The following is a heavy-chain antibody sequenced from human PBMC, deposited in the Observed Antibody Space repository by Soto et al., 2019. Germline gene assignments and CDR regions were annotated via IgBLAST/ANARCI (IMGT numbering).Heavy chain of an antibody. CDR3: ARGLYCGGGCYSHFDY. D-gene: IGHD2-21*02. V-gene: IGHV1-69*01. CDR1: GGTFSNYP. CDR2: IIPIFGTT. J-gene: IGHJ4*02. Sequence: VQLVQSGAEVQKPGSSVKVSCKASGGTFSNYPFIWVRQAPGQGLDWMGGIIPIFGTTYYGQRFQGRFTITADESTNTAYMELSSLRSDDTAVYYCARGLYCGGGCYSHFDYWGQGTLVTVSS.